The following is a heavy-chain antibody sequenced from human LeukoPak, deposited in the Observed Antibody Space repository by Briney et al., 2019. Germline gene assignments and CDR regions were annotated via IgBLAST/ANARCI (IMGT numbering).Heavy chain of an antibody. CDR3: ARSPTIDCSGGSCYFKYYFDY. D-gene: IGHD2-15*01. J-gene: IGHJ4*02. CDR1: GGSISSYY. Sequence: SETLSLTCTVSGGSISSYYWSWIRQPPGKGLEWIGYIYYSGSTNYNPSLKSRVTISVDTSKNQFSLKLSSVTAADTAVYYCARSPTIDCSGGSCYFKYYFDYWGQGTLVTVSS. V-gene: IGHV4-59*01. CDR2: IYYSGST.